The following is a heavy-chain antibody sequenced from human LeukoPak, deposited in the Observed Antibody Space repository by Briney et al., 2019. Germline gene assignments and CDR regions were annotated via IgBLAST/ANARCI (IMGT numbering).Heavy chain of an antibody. J-gene: IGHJ4*02. D-gene: IGHD3-9*01. CDR3: ARVFDILTGYYGHDY. V-gene: IGHV1-18*01. CDR2: ISAYNGNT. Sequence: ASVKVSCKASGYTFTSYGIRWVRQAPGQGLEWMGWISAYNGNTNYAQKLQGRVTMTTDTSTSTAYMELRSLRSDDTAVYYCARVFDILTGYYGHDYWGQGTLVTVSS. CDR1: GYTFTSYG.